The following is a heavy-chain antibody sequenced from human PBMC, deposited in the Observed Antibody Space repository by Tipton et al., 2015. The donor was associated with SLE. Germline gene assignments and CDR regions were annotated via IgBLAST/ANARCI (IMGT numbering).Heavy chain of an antibody. J-gene: IGHJ5*02. Sequence: TLSLTCTVSGGSISSSSYYWGWIRQPPGKGLEWIGSISYSGSTYYNPSLKSRVTISVDTSKNQFSLKLSSVTAADTAVYYCARGGGSGELGPWGQGTLVTVSP. D-gene: IGHD2-15*01. V-gene: IGHV4-39*07. CDR2: ISYSGST. CDR3: ARGGGSGELGP. CDR1: GGSISSSSYY.